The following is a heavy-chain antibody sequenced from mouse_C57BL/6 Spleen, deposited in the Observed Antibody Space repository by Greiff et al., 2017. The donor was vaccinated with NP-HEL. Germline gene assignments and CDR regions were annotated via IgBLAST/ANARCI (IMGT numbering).Heavy chain of an antibody. CDR3: ARFGYYAMDY. CDR1: GYTFTSYW. Sequence: QVQLQQPGAELVKPGASVKLSCKASGYTFTSYWMHWVKQRPGQGLEWIGMIHPNSGSTNYNEKFKSKATLTVDKSSSTAYMQLSSLTSDDSAVYYCARFGYYAMDYWGQGTSVTVST. V-gene: IGHV1-64*01. J-gene: IGHJ4*01. CDR2: IHPNSGST.